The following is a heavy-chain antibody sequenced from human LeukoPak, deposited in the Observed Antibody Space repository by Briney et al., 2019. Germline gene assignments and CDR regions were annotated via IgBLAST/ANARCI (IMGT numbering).Heavy chain of an antibody. D-gene: IGHD3-3*01. Sequence: PSETLSLTCTVSGGSISSYYWSWLRQPPGKGLEWIGYIYYSGSTNYNPSLKSRVTISVDTSKNQFSLKLSSVTAADTAVYYCARVESRTTIFGVVPNWFDPWGQGTLVTVSS. V-gene: IGHV4-59*01. CDR2: IYYSGST. CDR3: ARVESRTTIFGVVPNWFDP. J-gene: IGHJ5*02. CDR1: GGSISSYY.